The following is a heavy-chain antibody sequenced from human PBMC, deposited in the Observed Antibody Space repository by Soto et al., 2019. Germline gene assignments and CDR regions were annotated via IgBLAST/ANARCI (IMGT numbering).Heavy chain of an antibody. D-gene: IGHD1-26*01. CDR2: IDPSDSYT. Sequence: GESLKISCQTSDEIFNTYWITWVLQMPGRGLEWVGRIDPSDSYTTYNPSLKGHVILSVDKSMNTAYVQWTSLRASDTAMYFCGRDFGSGHADVWGQGTLVTVSS. V-gene: IGHV5-10-1*01. CDR1: DEIFNTYW. J-gene: IGHJ1*01. CDR3: GRDFGSGHADV.